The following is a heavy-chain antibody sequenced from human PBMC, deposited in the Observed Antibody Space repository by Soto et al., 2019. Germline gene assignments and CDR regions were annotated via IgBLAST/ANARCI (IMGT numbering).Heavy chain of an antibody. CDR3: ARDQREGYIVLATSSAPGYYYYGMDV. J-gene: IGHJ6*02. CDR2: ISYDGSNK. D-gene: IGHD2-2*01. Sequence: PGGSLRLSCAASGFTFSSYAMHWVRQAPGKGLEWVAVISYDGSNKYYADSVKGRFTISRDNSKNTLYLQMNSLRAEDTAVYYCARDQREGYIVLATSSAPGYYYYGMDVWGQGTTVTVSS. V-gene: IGHV3-30-3*01. CDR1: GFTFSSYA.